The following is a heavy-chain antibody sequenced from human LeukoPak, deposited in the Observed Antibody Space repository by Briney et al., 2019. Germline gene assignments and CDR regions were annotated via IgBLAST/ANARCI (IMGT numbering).Heavy chain of an antibody. CDR1: GFTFSSYS. CDR3: AKDRISHGDYGY. J-gene: IGHJ4*02. V-gene: IGHV3-23*01. D-gene: IGHD4-17*01. CDR2: ISGSGGST. Sequence: GGSLRLSCAASGFTFSSYSMSWVRQAPGKGLEWVSAISGSGGSTYYADSVKGRFTISRDNSKNTLYLQMNSLRAEDTAVYYCAKDRISHGDYGYWGQGTLVTVSS.